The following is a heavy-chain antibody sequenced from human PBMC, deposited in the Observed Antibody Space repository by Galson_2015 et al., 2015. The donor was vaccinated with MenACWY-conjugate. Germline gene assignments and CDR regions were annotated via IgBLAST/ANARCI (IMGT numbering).Heavy chain of an antibody. J-gene: IGHJ6*03. CDR1: GFTFSDYY. CDR2: ISSSSSYT. D-gene: IGHD1-1*01. V-gene: IGHV3-11*06. Sequence: SLRLSCAASGFTFSDYYMSWIRQAPGKGLEWVSYISSSSSYTNYADSVKGRFTISRDNAKNSLYLQMNSLRAEDTAVYYCARDRMASLTTYYYYMDVWGKGTTVTVSS. CDR3: ARDRMASLTTYYYYMDV.